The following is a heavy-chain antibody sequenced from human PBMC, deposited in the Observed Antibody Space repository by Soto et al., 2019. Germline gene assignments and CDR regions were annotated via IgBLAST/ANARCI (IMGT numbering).Heavy chain of an antibody. V-gene: IGHV3-23*01. Sequence: EVQLLESGGGLVQPGGSLRISCTASGFTFDNYAMAWVRQAPGKGLEWVAGISGSGDRTNYVDSVKGRFTISRDNAKTRLYLQIKTLRAQHPALYYCAKEYGVPGIMTDLFDSWGQGTLVAVSS. CDR3: AKEYGVPGIMTDLFDS. CDR2: ISGSGDRT. D-gene: IGHD3-10*01. J-gene: IGHJ5*01. CDR1: GFTFDNYA.